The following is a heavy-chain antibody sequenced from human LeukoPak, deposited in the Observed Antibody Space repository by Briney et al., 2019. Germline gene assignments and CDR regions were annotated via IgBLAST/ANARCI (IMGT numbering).Heavy chain of an antibody. CDR1: TFTVSDKY. CDR3: ARDLTYGGKRGFYFDY. D-gene: IGHD4-23*01. Sequence: GGSLRLSCASSTFTVSDKYMNWVRQAPGKSLEWVSVIYGDGSTYYADSVKGRFTMSRDNSKNTVYLQMNSLRAEDTAVYCCARDLTYGGKRGFYFDYWGQGTLVTVSS. J-gene: IGHJ4*02. CDR2: IYGDGST. V-gene: IGHV3-66*01.